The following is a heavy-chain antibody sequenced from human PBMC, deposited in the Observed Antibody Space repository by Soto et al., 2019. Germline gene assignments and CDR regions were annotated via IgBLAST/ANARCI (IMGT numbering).Heavy chain of an antibody. CDR3: TTAERITIFGVVIPHYYYYGMDV. CDR2: IKSKTDGGTT. D-gene: IGHD3-3*01. J-gene: IGHJ6*02. CDR1: GFTFSNAW. V-gene: IGHV3-15*07. Sequence: EVQLVESGGGLVKPGGSLRLSCAASGFTFSNAWMNWVRQAPGKGLEWVGRIKSKTDGGTTDYAAPVKGRFTISRDDSKNTLYLQMISLKTEDTAVYYCTTAERITIFGVVIPHYYYYGMDVWGQGTTVTVSS.